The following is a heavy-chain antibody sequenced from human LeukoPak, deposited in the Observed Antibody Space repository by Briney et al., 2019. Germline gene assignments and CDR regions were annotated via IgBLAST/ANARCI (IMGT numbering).Heavy chain of an antibody. CDR2: ISYDGSNK. D-gene: IGHD6-13*01. Sequence: GGSLRLSCAASGFTFSSYAMHWVRQAPGKGLEWVALISYDGSNKYCADSVKGRFTISRDNSKNTLYLQMNSLRAEDTAVYYCARGRPYSSTHYFDYWGQGTLVTVSS. CDR3: ARGRPYSSTHYFDY. J-gene: IGHJ4*02. V-gene: IGHV3-30-3*01. CDR1: GFTFSSYA.